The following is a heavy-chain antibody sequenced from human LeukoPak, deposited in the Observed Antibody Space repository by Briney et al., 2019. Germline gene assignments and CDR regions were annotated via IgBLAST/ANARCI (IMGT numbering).Heavy chain of an antibody. CDR3: ARDGEGYSSSAGDY. D-gene: IGHD6-6*01. CDR2: ISGSGGST. V-gene: IGHV3-23*01. CDR1: GFTFSSYA. J-gene: IGHJ4*02. Sequence: GGSLRLSCAASGFTFSSYAMSWVRQAPGKGLEWVSAISGSGGSTYYADSVKGRFTISRDNSKNTPYLQMNSLRAEDTAVYYCARDGEGYSSSAGDYWGQGTLVTVSS.